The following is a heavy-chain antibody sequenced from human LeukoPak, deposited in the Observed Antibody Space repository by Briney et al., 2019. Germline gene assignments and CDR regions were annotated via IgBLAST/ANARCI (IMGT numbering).Heavy chain of an antibody. D-gene: IGHD3-22*01. Sequence: GGSLRLSCAASGFTFSSYAMSWVRQAPGKGLEWVSGINGGGGNTYYADSVKGRLTISRDNSKNTLYLQMNSLRVEDTAVYYCTTKYYYDSSGYNNFDYWGQGTLVTVSS. CDR2: INGGGGNT. CDR1: GFTFSSYA. V-gene: IGHV3-23*01. J-gene: IGHJ4*02. CDR3: TTKYYYDSSGYNNFDY.